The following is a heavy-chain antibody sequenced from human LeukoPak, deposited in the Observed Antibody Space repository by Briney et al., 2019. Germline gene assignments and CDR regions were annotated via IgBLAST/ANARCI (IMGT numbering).Heavy chain of an antibody. Sequence: SETLSLTCRVSGGSVSSVSQFWSSIRQPAGKGLEWIGRIYSTGTTNYNPSFKSRVSISLDTSKSQFSLNLNSVTAADTAVYFCARESVVTTSLYSSYFDMSGGRTLVTVSS. CDR1: GGSVSSVSQF. D-gene: IGHD2-21*02. J-gene: IGHJ2*01. V-gene: IGHV4-61*02. CDR2: IYSTGTT. CDR3: ARESVVTTSLYSSYFDM.